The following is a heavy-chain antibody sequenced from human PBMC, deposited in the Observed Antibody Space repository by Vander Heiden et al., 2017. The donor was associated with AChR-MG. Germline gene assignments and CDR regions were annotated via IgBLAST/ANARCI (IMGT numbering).Heavy chain of an antibody. V-gene: IGHV3-23*01. CDR3: AKVVTIFGVGIDAFDI. D-gene: IGHD3-3*01. Sequence: EVQLLESGGGLVQPGGSLRLSCAASGFTFSSYAMSWVRQAPGKGLEWVSAISGSGGSTYYADSVKGRFTISRDNSKNTLYLQMNSLRAEDTAVYYCAKVVTIFGVGIDAFDIWGQGTMVTVSS. CDR2: ISGSGGST. CDR1: GFTFSSYA. J-gene: IGHJ3*02.